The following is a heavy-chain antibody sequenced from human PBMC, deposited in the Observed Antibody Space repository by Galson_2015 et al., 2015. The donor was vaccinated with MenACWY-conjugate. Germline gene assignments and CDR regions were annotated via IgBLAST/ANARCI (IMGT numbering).Heavy chain of an antibody. CDR1: GFTVWSKY. V-gene: IGHV3-66*01. CDR2: IYSGFTT. Sequence: LGLSCAASGFTVWSKYMGWVRPAPGKGLGGFAVIYSGFTTYYADYVKGRFTISRDTSKNTMYLQMNSLRAEDTADYYCERGGGGNWGLDYWGPGTLVTVSS. CDR3: ERGGGGNWGLDY. J-gene: IGHJ4*02. D-gene: IGHD7-27*01.